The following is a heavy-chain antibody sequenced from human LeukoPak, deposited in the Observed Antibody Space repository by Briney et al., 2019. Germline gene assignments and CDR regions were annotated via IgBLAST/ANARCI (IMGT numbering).Heavy chain of an antibody. CDR2: ISSSGSTI. CDR1: GFSFSSHE. Sequence: GGSLRLSCAASGFSFSSHEMNWVRQAPGKGLEWVSYISSSGSTIYYADSVKGRFTISRDNAKSSLYLQMNSLRAGDTAVFYCARAGHYYDSNGYPFSYYFDSWGQGTLVTVSS. D-gene: IGHD3-22*01. J-gene: IGHJ4*02. V-gene: IGHV3-48*03. CDR3: ARAGHYYDSNGYPFSYYFDS.